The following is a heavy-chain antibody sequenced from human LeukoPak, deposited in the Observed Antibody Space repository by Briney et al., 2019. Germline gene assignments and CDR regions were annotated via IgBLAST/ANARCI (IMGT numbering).Heavy chain of an antibody. CDR2: IWYDGSNK. CDR3: ATAVASSSGWYADY. V-gene: IGHV3-33*01. D-gene: IGHD6-19*01. J-gene: IGHJ4*02. CDR1: GFTFRSYG. Sequence: GGSLRLSCAASGFTFRSYGMHWVRQAPGKGLEWVAVIWYDGSNKYYADSVKGRFTVSRDNSKNTLYLQMNSLRAEGTAVYYCATAVASSSGWYADYWGQGTLVTVSS.